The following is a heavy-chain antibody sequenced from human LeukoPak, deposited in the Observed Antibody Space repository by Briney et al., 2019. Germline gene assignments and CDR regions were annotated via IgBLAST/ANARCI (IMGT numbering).Heavy chain of an antibody. CDR3: AREPNYQYYFHY. Sequence: ASVKVSCKASGGTFSSYAISWVRQAPGQGLEWMGGIIPIFGTANYAQKFQGRVTITADKSTSTAYMELSSLRSDDTAVYYCAREPNYQYYFHYWGQGTLVTVSS. CDR2: IIPIFGTA. CDR1: GGTFSSYA. V-gene: IGHV1-69*06. J-gene: IGHJ4*02. D-gene: IGHD1-7*01.